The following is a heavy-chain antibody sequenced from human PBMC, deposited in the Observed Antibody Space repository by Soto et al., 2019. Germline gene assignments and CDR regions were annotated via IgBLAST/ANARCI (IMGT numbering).Heavy chain of an antibody. V-gene: IGHV4-4*08. CDR1: GDSVSRSY. CDR2: IYSSGST. D-gene: IGHD6-13*01. Sequence: SEPLSLTFTVSGDSVSRSYWSWIRQPPGQGLEWIGYIYSSGSTNDNPSLKSRVTISLDTSKNHLSLRLTSVTAADTALYYCVRHVHSSSWGVDVWGQGTTVT. J-gene: IGHJ6*02. CDR3: VRHVHSSSWGVDV.